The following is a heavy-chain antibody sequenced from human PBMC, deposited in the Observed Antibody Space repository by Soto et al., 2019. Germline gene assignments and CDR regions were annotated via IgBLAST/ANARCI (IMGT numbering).Heavy chain of an antibody. CDR3: AAVGLRYFGSSYFDY. CDR1: GFTFTSSA. J-gene: IGHJ4*02. Sequence: SVKVSCKASGFTFTSSAVQWVRQARGQRLEWIGWIVVGSGNTNYAQKFQERVTITRDMSTSTAYMELSSLRSEDTAVYYCAAVGLRYFGSSYFDYWGQGTLVTVSS. D-gene: IGHD3-9*01. V-gene: IGHV1-58*01. CDR2: IVVGSGNT.